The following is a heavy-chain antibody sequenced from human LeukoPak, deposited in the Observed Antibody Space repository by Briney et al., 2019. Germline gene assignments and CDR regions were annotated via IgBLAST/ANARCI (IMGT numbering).Heavy chain of an antibody. CDR2: IIPILGIA. D-gene: IGHD5-24*01. CDR3: ARDDTPDGHKREGY. CDR1: GYTFTDYY. V-gene: IGHV1-69*04. Sequence: SVKVSCKSSGYTFTDYYIHWVRQAPGQGLEWMGRIIPILGIANYAQKFQGRVTITADKSTSTAYMELSSLRSEDTAVYYCARDDTPDGHKREGYWGQGTLVTVSS. J-gene: IGHJ4*02.